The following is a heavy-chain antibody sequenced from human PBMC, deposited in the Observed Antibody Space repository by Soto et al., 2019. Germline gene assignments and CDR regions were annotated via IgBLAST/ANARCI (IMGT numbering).Heavy chain of an antibody. D-gene: IGHD6-19*01. Sequence: LSLTCTVSGGSINSANYYWGWIRQPPGKGLEWIGNIYYRGTTYYNPSLKGRVTISVDTSKNQFSLKLSSVTAADSAVFFCVRHQRYSSGWYIDYWGQGTLVTVSS. CDR2: IYYRGTT. CDR3: VRHQRYSSGWYIDY. J-gene: IGHJ4*02. CDR1: GGSINSANYY. V-gene: IGHV4-39*01.